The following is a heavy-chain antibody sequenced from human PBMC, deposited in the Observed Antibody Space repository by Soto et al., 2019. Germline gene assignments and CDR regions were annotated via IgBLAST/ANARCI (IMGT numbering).Heavy chain of an antibody. V-gene: IGHV3-33*01. CDR3: ARGDLKPGYNWFDP. J-gene: IGHJ5*02. CDR1: GFTFSSYG. CDR2: IWYDGSKK. Sequence: QVQLVESGGGVVQPGRSLRLSCAASGFTFSSYGMHWVRQAPGKGLEWVADIWYDGSKKYYADSVKGRFTISRDNSKNTLYLHMNSLRPEDTAVYYCARGDLKPGYNWFDPWGQGTLVTVSS.